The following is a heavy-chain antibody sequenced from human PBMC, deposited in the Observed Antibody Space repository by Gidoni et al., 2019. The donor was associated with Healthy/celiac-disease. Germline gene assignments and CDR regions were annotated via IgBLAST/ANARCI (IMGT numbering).Heavy chain of an antibody. D-gene: IGHD3-22*01. CDR2: IYYSGST. CDR3: ARVRYDSSGPPSPFGYFDL. Sequence: QVQLQESGPGLVKPSETLSLTCTVSDGSISSYYWSWIRQPPGKGLEWIGYIYYSGSTNYNPSLKSRVTISVDTSKNQFSLKLSSVTAADTAVYYCARVRYDSSGPPSPFGYFDLWGRGTLVTVSS. J-gene: IGHJ2*01. CDR1: DGSISSYY. V-gene: IGHV4-59*01.